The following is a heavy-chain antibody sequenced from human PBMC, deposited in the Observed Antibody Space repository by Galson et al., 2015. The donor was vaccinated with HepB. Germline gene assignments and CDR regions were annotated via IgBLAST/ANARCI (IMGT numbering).Heavy chain of an antibody. Sequence: SLRLSCAASGFTFSSYGMHWVRQAPGKGLEWVAVIWYDGSNKYYADSVKGRFTISRDNSKNTLYLQMNSLRAEDTAVYYCARDSGFGELFMGYYGMDVWGQGTTVTVSS. D-gene: IGHD3-10*01. CDR1: GFTFSSYG. CDR3: ARDSGFGELFMGYYGMDV. CDR2: IWYDGSNK. J-gene: IGHJ6*02. V-gene: IGHV3-33*08.